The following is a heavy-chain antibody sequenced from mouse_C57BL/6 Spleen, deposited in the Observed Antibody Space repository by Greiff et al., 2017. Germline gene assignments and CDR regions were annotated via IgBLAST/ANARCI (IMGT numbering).Heavy chain of an antibody. J-gene: IGHJ3*01. CDR2: IWGVGST. D-gene: IGHD1-1*01. Sequence: VQLKESGPGLVAPSQSLSITCTVSGFSLTSYGVDWVRQSPGTGLEWLGVIWGVGSTKYNSALKSRLSISKDNSKSQVFLKMNSLQTDDTAMYYCASGGYGSSYRFAYWGQGTLVTVSA. V-gene: IGHV2-6*01. CDR1: GFSLTSYG. CDR3: ASGGYGSSYRFAY.